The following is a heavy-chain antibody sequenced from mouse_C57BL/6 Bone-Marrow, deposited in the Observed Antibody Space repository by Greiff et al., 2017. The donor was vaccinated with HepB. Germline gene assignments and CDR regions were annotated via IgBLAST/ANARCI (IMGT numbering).Heavy chain of an antibody. CDR3: AIRAYGYDGPWFAY. J-gene: IGHJ3*01. CDR2: ILPSDSDT. V-gene: IGHV1-74*01. CDR1: GYTFTRYW. D-gene: IGHD2-2*01. Sequence: VQLQQPGAELVKPGASVKVSCKASGYTFTRYWMHWVKQRPGQGLEWIGRILPSDSDTNYNQKFTGKDTLSVDKSASTAYMQLSSLTSEDSAVYYGAIRAYGYDGPWFAYWGQGTLVTVSA.